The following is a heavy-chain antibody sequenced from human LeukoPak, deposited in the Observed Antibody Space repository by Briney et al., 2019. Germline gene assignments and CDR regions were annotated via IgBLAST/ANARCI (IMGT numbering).Heavy chain of an antibody. V-gene: IGHV1-18*01. CDR3: ARDLEQLPTRDY. CDR2: TSAYNGNT. J-gene: IGHJ4*02. CDR1: GYTFTSYG. Sequence: ASVKVSCKASGYTFTSYGISWVRQAPGQGLEWMGWTSAYNGNTNYAQKLQGRVTMTTDTSTSTAYMELRSLRSDDTAVYYCARDLEQLPTRDYWGQGTLVTVSS. D-gene: IGHD6-13*01.